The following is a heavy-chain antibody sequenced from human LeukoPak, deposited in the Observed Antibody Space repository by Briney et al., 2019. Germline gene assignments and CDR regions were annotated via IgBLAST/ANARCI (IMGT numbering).Heavy chain of an antibody. J-gene: IGHJ4*02. D-gene: IGHD1-26*01. V-gene: IGHV4-39*01. CDR2: IYYSGST. CDR3: ARRGSGSYCDY. CDR1: GGSISSNSYF. Sequence: KSSETLSLTCTVSGGSISSNSYFWGWIRQPPGKGLEWIGTIYYSGSTYHNPSLRSRVTISVETSKNQFSLKLSSVTAADTAVYYCARRGSGSYCDYWGQGTLVTVSS.